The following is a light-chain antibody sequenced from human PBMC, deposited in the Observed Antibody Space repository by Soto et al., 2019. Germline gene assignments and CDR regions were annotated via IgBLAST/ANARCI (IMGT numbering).Light chain of an antibody. CDR3: KQSKSFPLT. CDR1: QDITNW. V-gene: IGKV1-12*01. CDR2: AAS. Sequence: DIQMTQSPSSLSASVGDRVTITCRASQDITNWLAWYQQRPGKAPKLLIYAASSLQSGVPSRFRGSASGTDFSLTICSLQPEDFATYYCKQSKSFPLTFGGGTKVDIK. J-gene: IGKJ4*01.